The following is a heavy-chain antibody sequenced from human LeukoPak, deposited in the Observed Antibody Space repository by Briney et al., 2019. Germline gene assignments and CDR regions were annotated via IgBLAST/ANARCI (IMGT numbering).Heavy chain of an antibody. CDR2: ISYDGSNK. V-gene: IGHV3-30*18. D-gene: IGHD6-6*01. Sequence: PGGSLRLSCAASGFTFSSYGMHWVRQAPGKGLEWVAVISYDGSNKYYADSVKGRFTISRDNSKNTLYLQMNSLRAEDTAVYYCAKVRVWSSSSEEVDYWGQGTLVTVSS. J-gene: IGHJ4*02. CDR3: AKVRVWSSSSEEVDY. CDR1: GFTFSSYG.